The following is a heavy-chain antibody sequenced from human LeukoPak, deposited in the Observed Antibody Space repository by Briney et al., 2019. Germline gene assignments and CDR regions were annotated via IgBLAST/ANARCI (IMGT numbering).Heavy chain of an antibody. CDR1: GFTLSRYA. CDR3: AKEEWELLGDY. D-gene: IGHD1-26*01. Sequence: GGSLSLSCAASGFTLSRYAVIWARQARGEGREWVSAISGSGGSTYYADFVKGRFTISRDNSKHTLYLQMNSLRAEDTAVYYCAKEEWELLGDYWGQGTLVTVSS. V-gene: IGHV3-23*01. J-gene: IGHJ4*02. CDR2: ISGSGGST.